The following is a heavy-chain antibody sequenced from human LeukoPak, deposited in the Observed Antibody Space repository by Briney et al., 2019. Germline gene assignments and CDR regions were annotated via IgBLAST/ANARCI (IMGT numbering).Heavy chain of an antibody. Sequence: PGGSLRLSCAASGFTFSNAWMGWVRQAPGKGLEWVGRIKSKTDGGTTDYAAPVKGRFTISRDDSKNTLYLQMNSLRAEDTALYYCAKEKDYYISRSCDYWGQGTHVTVSS. V-gene: IGHV3-15*01. D-gene: IGHD3-10*01. CDR2: IKSKTDGGTT. CDR3: AKEKDYYISRSCDY. CDR1: GFTFSNAW. J-gene: IGHJ4*02.